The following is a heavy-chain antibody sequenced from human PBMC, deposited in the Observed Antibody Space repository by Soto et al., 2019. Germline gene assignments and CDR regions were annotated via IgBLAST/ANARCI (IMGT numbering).Heavy chain of an antibody. J-gene: IGHJ4*02. V-gene: IGHV4-39*01. CDR3: AGGLTTVTEFDY. CDR1: GGSISSSSYY. CDR2: IYYSGST. Sequence: SETLSLTCTVSGGSISSSSYYWGWIRQPPGKGLEWIGSIYYSGSTYYNPSLKSRVTISVDTSKNQFSLKLSSVTAADTAVYYCAGGLTTVTEFDYWGQGTLVTVSS. D-gene: IGHD4-17*01.